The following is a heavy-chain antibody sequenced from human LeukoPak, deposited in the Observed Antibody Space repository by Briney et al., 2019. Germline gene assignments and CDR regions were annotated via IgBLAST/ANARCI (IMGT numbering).Heavy chain of an antibody. J-gene: IGHJ6*02. D-gene: IGHD5-18*01. CDR3: ARGLDTAYGMDV. CDR1: GGTFSSYA. CDR2: IIPIFGTA. V-gene: IGHV1-69*13. Sequence: SVKVSCKASGGTFSSYAISWVRQAPGQGLEWMGGIIPIFGTANYAQKFQGRVTITADESTSTAYMELSSLRSEDTAVYYCARGLDTAYGMDVWGQGTTVTVSS.